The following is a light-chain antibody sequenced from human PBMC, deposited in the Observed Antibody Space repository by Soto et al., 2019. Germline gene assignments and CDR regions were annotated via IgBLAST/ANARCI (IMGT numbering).Light chain of an antibody. CDR3: SSWDDSLNGPV. J-gene: IGLJ2*01. Sequence: QSVLTQPPSASGTPGQRVTISCSGSSSNIGSNTVNWYQQLPGTAPKLLIFTNNNRPSGVPDRISGSKSGTAASLAISALESEDEADYYCSSWDDSLNGPVFGGGTKLTVL. V-gene: IGLV1-44*01. CDR1: SSNIGSNT. CDR2: TNN.